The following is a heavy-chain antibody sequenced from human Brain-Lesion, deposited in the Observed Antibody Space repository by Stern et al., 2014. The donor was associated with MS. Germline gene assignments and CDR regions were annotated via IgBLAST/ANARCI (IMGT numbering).Heavy chain of an antibody. CDR2: VKHDGSET. D-gene: IGHD6-19*01. V-gene: IGHV3-7*01. CDR1: GFTFSNYW. CDR3: VRAAFTTGWYYWYFDL. Sequence: VQLVQSGGGLVQPGGSLRLSCAASGFTFSNYWLNWVRQAPGKGLDWVANVKHDGSETYYVDSVKGRFTISRDNAKNSLYLQVNSLRAEDTAVYYCVRAAFTTGWYYWYFDLWGRGTLVTVSS. J-gene: IGHJ2*01.